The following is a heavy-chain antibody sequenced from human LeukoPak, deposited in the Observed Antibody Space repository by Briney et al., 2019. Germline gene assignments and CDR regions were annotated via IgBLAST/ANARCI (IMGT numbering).Heavy chain of an antibody. D-gene: IGHD3-22*01. CDR3: ARDWPHYYDSSGYLDTFDY. Sequence: GASVKVSCKASGYTFTSYYMHWVRQAPGQGLEWMGIINPSGGSTSYAQKLQGRVTMTTDTSTSTAYMELRSLRSDDTAVYYCARDWPHYYDSSGYLDTFDYWGQGTLVTVSS. CDR2: INPSGGST. CDR1: GYTFTSYY. J-gene: IGHJ4*02. V-gene: IGHV1-46*01.